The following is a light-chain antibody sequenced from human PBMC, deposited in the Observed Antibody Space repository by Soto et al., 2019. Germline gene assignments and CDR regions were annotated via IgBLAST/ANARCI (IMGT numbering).Light chain of an antibody. CDR3: QQYYSIPPWT. J-gene: IGKJ1*01. CDR1: QSVLYSSSNKNY. V-gene: IGKV4-1*01. CDR2: WAS. Sequence: DIVMTQSPDSLAVSLGERATINCKSSQSVLYSSSNKNYLAWYQQKPGQPPKLLIYWASIRESGVPDRISGSGSGKDFTLTISSLQAEDVAVYYCQQYYSIPPWTFVQGTMVEMK.